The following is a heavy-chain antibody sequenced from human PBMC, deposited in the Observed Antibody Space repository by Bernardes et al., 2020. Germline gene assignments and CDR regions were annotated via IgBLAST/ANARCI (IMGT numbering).Heavy chain of an antibody. Sequence: SETLSLTCSVSGGSLISHYWSWIRQPPGKELEWIGYISDSGYTNYNPSLESRVTMSLDMSKNQFTLILGSVTAVDTAVYYCAREGEVHDALEVWGQGTLVSVSS. CDR3: AREGEVHDALEV. V-gene: IGHV4-59*11. CDR2: ISDSGYT. J-gene: IGHJ3*01. D-gene: IGHD3-16*01. CDR1: GGSLISHY.